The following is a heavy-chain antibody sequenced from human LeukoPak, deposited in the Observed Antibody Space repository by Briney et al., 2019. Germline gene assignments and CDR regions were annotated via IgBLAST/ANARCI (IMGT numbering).Heavy chain of an antibody. D-gene: IGHD3-10*01. Sequence: GGSLRLSCAASGFTFSSYAMSWVRQAPGKGLEWVAAISGSGGSTYYADSVKGRFTISRDNSKNTLYLQMNSLRAEDTAVYYCAKVRTITMVRGVLDAFDIWGQGTMVTVSS. CDR1: GFTFSSYA. J-gene: IGHJ3*02. CDR2: ISGSGGST. V-gene: IGHV3-23*01. CDR3: AKVRTITMVRGVLDAFDI.